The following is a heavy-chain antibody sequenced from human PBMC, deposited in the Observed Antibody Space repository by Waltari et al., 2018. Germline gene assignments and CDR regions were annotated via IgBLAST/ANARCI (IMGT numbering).Heavy chain of an antibody. D-gene: IGHD3-22*01. Sequence: QVQLQESGPGLVKPSETLSLTCAVSGYSISSGYYWGWIRQPPGKGLEWIGSIYHSGSTSYNPSLKRRVTISVDTSKNQFSLKLSSVTAADTAVYYCAREFHYYDSSGYFDYWGQGTLVTVSS. J-gene: IGHJ4*02. V-gene: IGHV4-38-2*02. CDR2: IYHSGST. CDR1: GYSISSGYY. CDR3: AREFHYYDSSGYFDY.